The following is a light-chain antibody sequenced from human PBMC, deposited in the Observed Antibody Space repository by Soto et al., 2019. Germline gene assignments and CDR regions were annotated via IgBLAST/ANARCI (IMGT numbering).Light chain of an antibody. Sequence: VMTQSPGTLSVSPGERATLSCRASQSINSNYLAWCQLKPGQAPRLLIYGASSRATGIPNRFSGSGSGTDFTLTISRLEPEDFAVYYCQQYGNSPQTFGQGTKVDIK. CDR1: QSINSNY. CDR2: GAS. CDR3: QQYGNSPQT. J-gene: IGKJ1*01. V-gene: IGKV3-20*01.